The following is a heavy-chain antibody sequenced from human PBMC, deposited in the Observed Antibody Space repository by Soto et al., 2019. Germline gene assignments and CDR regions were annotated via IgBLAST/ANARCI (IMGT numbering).Heavy chain of an antibody. CDR3: ARXGRGYPRDFWYYYGMDV. D-gene: IGHD2-15*01. J-gene: IGHJ6*01. CDR2: IDPSDSYT. CDR1: GYSFTIYW. Sequence: LGESLKISCKGSGYSFTIYWISWVRQMPGKGLEWMGRIDPSDSYTNYSPSFQGHVTISADKSISTAYLQWSSLKASDTAMYYCARXGRGYPRDFWYYYGMDVWGQGTTVTVSS. V-gene: IGHV5-10-1*01.